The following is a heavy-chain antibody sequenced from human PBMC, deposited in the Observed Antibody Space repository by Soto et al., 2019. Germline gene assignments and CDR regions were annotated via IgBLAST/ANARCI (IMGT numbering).Heavy chain of an antibody. CDR1: GYTFTSYA. CDR2: INAGNGNT. J-gene: IGHJ6*02. CDR3: ARTVGYYYGMDV. D-gene: IGHD4-17*01. V-gene: IGHV1-3*01. Sequence: QVQLVQSGAEVKKPGASVKVSCKASGYTFTSYAMHWVRQAPGQRLEWMGWINAGNGNTKYSQKFQGRVTIPRDTSASTVYMELSSLRSEDTAVYYCARTVGYYYGMDVWGQGTTVTVSS.